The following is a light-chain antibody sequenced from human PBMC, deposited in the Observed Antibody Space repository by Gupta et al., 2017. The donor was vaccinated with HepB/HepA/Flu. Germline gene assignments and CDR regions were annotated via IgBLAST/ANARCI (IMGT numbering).Light chain of an antibody. V-gene: IGLV1-44*01. CDR3: AAWDDSLNGGV. Sequence: QSVLTQPPSASGTPGQRVTISCSGSSSNIGTNTVNWYQQLPGTAPKVLIYRNNQRPSGVPDRFSGSKSGTSASLAISGLQSEDEADYYWAAWDDSLNGGVFGGGTKVTVL. J-gene: IGLJ3*02. CDR2: RNN. CDR1: SSNIGTNT.